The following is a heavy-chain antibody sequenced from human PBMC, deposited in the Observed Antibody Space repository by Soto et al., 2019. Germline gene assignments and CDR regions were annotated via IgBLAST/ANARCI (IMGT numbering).Heavy chain of an antibody. Sequence: QLQLQDSGPGLVKPSETLSLTCTVSGGSISSSRYYWGWIRQPPGKGLEWIGSIYYSGSTYYNPSLKSRVTISVDTSKNQFSRKLSSVTAANTAVYYCARYAAKRSGYYFDYCGQGNLVTVSS. CDR3: ARYAAKRSGYYFDY. D-gene: IGHD2-8*01. CDR1: GGSISSSRYY. J-gene: IGHJ4*02. CDR2: IYYSGST. V-gene: IGHV4-39*01.